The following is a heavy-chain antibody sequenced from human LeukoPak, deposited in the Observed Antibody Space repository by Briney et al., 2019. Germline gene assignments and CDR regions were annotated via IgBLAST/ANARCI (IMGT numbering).Heavy chain of an antibody. CDR2: IKQDGSEK. V-gene: IGHV3-7*03. D-gene: IGHD3-22*01. Sequence: GESLRLSCAASGFTFSSCWISWVRKAPGKGLEWVANIKQDGSEKYYVDSVKGRFTISRDNAKNSLYLQMNSLRAEDTAVYYCARPPYYYDSSGYFYYFDYWGQGTLVTVSS. CDR3: ARPPYYYDSSGYFYYFDY. J-gene: IGHJ4*02. CDR1: GFTFSSCW.